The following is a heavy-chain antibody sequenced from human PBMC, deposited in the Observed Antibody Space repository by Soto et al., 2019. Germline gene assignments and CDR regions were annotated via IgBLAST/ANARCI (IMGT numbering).Heavy chain of an antibody. V-gene: IGHV4-59*01. CDR1: GGSFSSYY. J-gene: IGHJ4*02. CDR3: AREDITRRDFDY. CDR2: IYYSGST. D-gene: IGHD2-15*01. Sequence: QVHLQESGPGRVKPSETLSLTCSGSGGSFSSYYWSWIRQPPGKGLEWIGYIYYSGSTNYNPSLKSRLTMSVDTSKKQFSLKLSSVNDADTAVYYCAREDITRRDFDYWGQGTLVTVSS.